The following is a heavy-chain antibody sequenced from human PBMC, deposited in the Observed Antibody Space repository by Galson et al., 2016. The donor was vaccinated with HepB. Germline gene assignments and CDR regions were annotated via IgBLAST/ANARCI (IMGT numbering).Heavy chain of an antibody. D-gene: IGHD4-23*01. CDR1: GGSTSNSNYY. CDR2: IFFSGST. V-gene: IGHV4-39*01. CDR3: ARQGPTQWELSD. Sequence: SETLSLTCTVSGGSTSNSNYYWGWIRQPPGKGLEWLGTIFFSGSTYSNPSVRSRVTFSVDTYRNQFSLKLNSVTAADTAVYFCARQGPTQWELSDLGQGTLVTVSS. J-gene: IGHJ4*02.